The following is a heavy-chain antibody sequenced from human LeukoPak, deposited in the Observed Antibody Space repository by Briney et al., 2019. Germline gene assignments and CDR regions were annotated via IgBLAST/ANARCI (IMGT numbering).Heavy chain of an antibody. CDR1: GFTFSTYC. CDR2: IKQDGDGE. J-gene: IGHJ4*02. V-gene: IGHV3-7*01. CDR3: ARGAADDTLTPWDY. D-gene: IGHD3-9*01. Sequence: PAGSLRLSCVASGFTFSTYCMSWVRQAPGKGLEGVANIKQDGDGEYYVDSVKGRFTISRDNAKNSLYLQMRRLRAEDTAVYYCARGAADDTLTPWDYWGQGTLVTVSS.